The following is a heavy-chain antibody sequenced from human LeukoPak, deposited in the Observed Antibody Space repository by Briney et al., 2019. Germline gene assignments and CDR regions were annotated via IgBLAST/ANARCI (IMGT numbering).Heavy chain of an antibody. V-gene: IGHV3-30-3*01. CDR3: ARGTRYCSSTSCSPDY. D-gene: IGHD2-2*01. J-gene: IGHJ4*02. CDR1: GFTFSSYA. Sequence: GSLRLSCAASGFTFSSYAMHWVRQAPGKGLEWVAVISYDGSNKYYADSVKGRFTISRDNSKNTLYLQMNSLRAEDTAVYYCARGTRYCSSTSCSPDYWGQGTLVTVSS. CDR2: ISYDGSNK.